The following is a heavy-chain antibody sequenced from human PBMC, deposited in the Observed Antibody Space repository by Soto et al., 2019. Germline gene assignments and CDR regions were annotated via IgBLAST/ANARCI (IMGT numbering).Heavy chain of an antibody. CDR1: GFTFSNAW. Sequence: GGSLRLSCAASGFTFSNAWMNWVRQAPGKGLEWVGRIKSKTDGGTTDYAAPVKGRFTISRDDSKNTVYLQMNSLKTEDTAVYYCTKIAPAGLGEEGWGQGTLVTVSS. D-gene: IGHD6-13*01. V-gene: IGHV3-15*07. J-gene: IGHJ4*02. CDR3: TKIAPAGLGEEG. CDR2: IKSKTDGGTT.